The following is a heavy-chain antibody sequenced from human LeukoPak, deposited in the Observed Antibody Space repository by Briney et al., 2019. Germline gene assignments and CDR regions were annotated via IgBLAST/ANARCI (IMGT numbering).Heavy chain of an antibody. CDR3: ARVLSGSYYYYYYMDV. D-gene: IGHD1-26*01. Sequence: GGPLRLSCAASGFTFSGYSMNWVRQAPGKGLEWVSYISSSSSTIYYADSVKGRFTISRDNAKNSLYLQMNSLRAEDTAVYYCARVLSGSYYYYYYMDVWGKGTTVTVSS. V-gene: IGHV3-48*01. J-gene: IGHJ6*03. CDR1: GFTFSGYS. CDR2: ISSSSSTI.